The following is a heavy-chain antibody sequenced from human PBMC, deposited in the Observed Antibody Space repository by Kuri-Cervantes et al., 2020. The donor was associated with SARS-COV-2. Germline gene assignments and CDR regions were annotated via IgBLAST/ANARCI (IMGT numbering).Heavy chain of an antibody. V-gene: IGHV4-34*01. Sequence: SETLSLTCAVYGGSFSGYHWSWIRQPPGKGLEWIGEINHSGSTNYNPSLKSRVTISVDTSKNQFSLKLSSVTAADTAVYYCARVIIRRYYDSSGYYGSGYYYYGMDVWGQGTTVTVSS. CDR3: ARVIIRRYYDSSGYYGSGYYYYGMDV. D-gene: IGHD3-22*01. CDR2: INHSGST. J-gene: IGHJ6*02. CDR1: GGSFSGYH.